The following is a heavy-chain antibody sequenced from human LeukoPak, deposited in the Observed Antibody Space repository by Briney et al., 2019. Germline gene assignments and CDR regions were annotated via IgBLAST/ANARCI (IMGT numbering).Heavy chain of an antibody. V-gene: IGHV1-18*01. CDR3: ARYTRGSTDY. J-gene: IGHJ4*02. CDR1: GYTFATYG. Sequence: EASVKVSCKASGYTFATYGITWVRQAPGQGLEWMGWISAYNGNTNYAQKLQGRVTLTTDTSTTTAYMDLRSLRSDDTAVYYCARYTRGSTDYWGQGTLVTISS. CDR2: ISAYNGNT. D-gene: IGHD6-19*01.